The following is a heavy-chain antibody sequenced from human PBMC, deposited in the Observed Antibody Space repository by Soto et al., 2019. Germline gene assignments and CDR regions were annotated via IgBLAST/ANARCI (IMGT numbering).Heavy chain of an antibody. CDR2: INHSGST. CDR1: GGSFSGYY. D-gene: IGHD3-3*01. V-gene: IGHV4-34*01. J-gene: IGHJ6*02. Sequence: KPSETLSLTCAVYGGSFSGYYWSWIRQPPGKGLEWIGEINHSGSTNYNPSLKSRVTISVDTSKNQFSLKLSSVTAADTAVYYCARSWAFYDFWSGDYGMDVWGQGTTVTVSS. CDR3: ARSWAFYDFWSGDYGMDV.